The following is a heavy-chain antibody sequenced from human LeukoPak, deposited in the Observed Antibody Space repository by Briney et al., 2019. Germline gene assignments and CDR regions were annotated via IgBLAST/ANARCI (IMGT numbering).Heavy chain of an antibody. D-gene: IGHD3-22*01. Sequence: ASVKVSCKASGYTFTGYFLHCVRQAPGQGLEWMGWINPNSGGTTFAQKFQGRVTMTRDTSISTAYMELSRLRSDDAAVYYCARVCNYYYTSGYYTWGQGTLVTVSS. J-gene: IGHJ5*02. V-gene: IGHV1-2*02. CDR3: ARVCNYYYTSGYYT. CDR2: INPNSGGT. CDR1: GYTFTGYF.